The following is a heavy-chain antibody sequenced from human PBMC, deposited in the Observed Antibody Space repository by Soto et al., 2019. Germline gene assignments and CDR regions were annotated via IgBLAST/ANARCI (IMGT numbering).Heavy chain of an antibody. J-gene: IGHJ4*01. D-gene: IGHD3-16*01. CDR1: GGSISSYY. CDR2: ISYRGST. CDR3: ARRVYDNVWGSYFDS. V-gene: IGHV4-59*01. Sequence: SETLSLTCTVPGGSISSYYWSWIRQPPGKGLELIGYISYRGSTNYSPSFRSRVTISVDTAKNQFSLKLTSVTAADTAVYYCARRVYDNVWGSYFDSWGHGTLVTVSS.